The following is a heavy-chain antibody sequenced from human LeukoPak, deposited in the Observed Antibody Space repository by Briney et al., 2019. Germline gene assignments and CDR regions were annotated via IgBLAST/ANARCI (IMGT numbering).Heavy chain of an antibody. CDR1: GGSISSGGYY. J-gene: IGHJ4*02. D-gene: IGHD1-26*01. V-gene: IGHV4-31*03. CDR3: ARIWRWELQSYFDY. CDR2: IYYSGST. Sequence: SETLSLTCTVSGGSISSGGYYWSWIRQHPGKGLEWIGYIYYSGSTYYNPSLKSRVTISVDTSKNQFSLKLSSVTAADTAVYYCARIWRWELQSYFDYWGQGTLVTVSS.